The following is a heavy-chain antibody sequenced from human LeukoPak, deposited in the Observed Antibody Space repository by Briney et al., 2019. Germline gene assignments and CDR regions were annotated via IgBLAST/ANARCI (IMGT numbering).Heavy chain of an antibody. D-gene: IGHD2-15*01. J-gene: IGHJ6*03. CDR2: ISSSGSTI. V-gene: IGHV3-11*04. CDR1: GFTFSDYY. CDR3: ARDRYCSGGSCYFAGGYYYYMDV. Sequence: GGSLRLSCAASGFTFSDYYMSWIRQAPGKGLEWVSYISSSGSTIYYADSVKGRFTISRDNAKNSLYLQMNSLRAEDTAVYYCARDRYCSGGSCYFAGGYYYYMDVWGKGTTVTVSS.